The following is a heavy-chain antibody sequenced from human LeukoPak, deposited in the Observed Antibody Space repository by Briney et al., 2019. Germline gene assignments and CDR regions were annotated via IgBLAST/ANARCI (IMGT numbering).Heavy chain of an antibody. Sequence: APVKVSCKASGYTLTAYYIHWVRQAPGQGLEWLGWMNPHSGGTNYAQNFRGRVTMTTDTSINTAYMELTGLTPDDTALYYCARAQRTISGMDVWGQGTTVAVSS. CDR3: ARAQRTISGMDV. CDR1: GYTLTAYY. CDR2: MNPHSGGT. J-gene: IGHJ6*02. D-gene: IGHD2-2*01. V-gene: IGHV1-2*02.